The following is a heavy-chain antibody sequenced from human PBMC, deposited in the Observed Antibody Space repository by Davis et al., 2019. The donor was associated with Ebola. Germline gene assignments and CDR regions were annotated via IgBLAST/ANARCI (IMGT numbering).Heavy chain of an antibody. Sequence: GESLKISCAASGFTFSGHWMTCVRQAPGTGLEWVANINQDGSEKNYVDSVKGRFTISRDNAKSSLYVYMNSLRGDDTAVYYCARHHYMRIDYWGQGSVVTVSS. CDR1: GFTFSGHW. CDR2: INQDGSEK. CDR3: ARHHYMRIDY. V-gene: IGHV3-7*03. J-gene: IGHJ4*02. D-gene: IGHD4-11*01.